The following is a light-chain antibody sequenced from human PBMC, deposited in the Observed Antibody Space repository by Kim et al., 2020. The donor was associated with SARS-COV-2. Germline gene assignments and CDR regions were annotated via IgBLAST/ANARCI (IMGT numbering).Light chain of an antibody. CDR2: GAS. V-gene: IGKV3-20*01. J-gene: IGKJ2*01. CDR3: QQCGSSPRYT. Sequence: SPGERATLSCSASQSISSTYLAWYQQKPGQAPRLLIYGASSRATGIPDRFSGSGSGTDFTLTISRLEPEDFAVYYCQQCGSSPRYTFGQGTKLEI. CDR1: QSISSTY.